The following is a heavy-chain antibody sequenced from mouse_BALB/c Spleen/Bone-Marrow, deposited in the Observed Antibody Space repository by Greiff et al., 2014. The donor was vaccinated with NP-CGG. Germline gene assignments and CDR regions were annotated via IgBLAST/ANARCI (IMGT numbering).Heavy chain of an antibody. CDR1: GFNIKDTY. Sequence: EVQRVESGAELVKPGASVRLSCTASGFNIKDTYMHWVKQRPDQGLEWIGRIDPANGNAKHDPKFQGKAAITADTSSNTTYLQLSSLTSEDTAVYYCAIYFYFDYWGQGTTLTASS. J-gene: IGHJ2*01. CDR2: IDPANGNA. V-gene: IGHV14-3*02. D-gene: IGHD2-3*01. CDR3: AIYFYFDY.